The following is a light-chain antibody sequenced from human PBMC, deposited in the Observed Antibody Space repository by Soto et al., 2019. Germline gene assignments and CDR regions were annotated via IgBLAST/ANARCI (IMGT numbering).Light chain of an antibody. CDR3: AAWDGSLSGRV. CDR2: TND. Sequence: QSALTQPPSASGTPGQSVTISCSGSSSNVGSHPVKWYQQVPGTAPKLLIYTNDQRPSGVPDRFSGSKSGTSASLAISGLQSEDEADYYCAAWDGSLSGRVFGGGTQLTVL. CDR1: SSNVGSHP. J-gene: IGLJ3*02. V-gene: IGLV1-44*01.